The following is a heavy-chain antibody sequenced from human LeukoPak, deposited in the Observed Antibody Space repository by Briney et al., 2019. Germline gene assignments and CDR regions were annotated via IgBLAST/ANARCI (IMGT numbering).Heavy chain of an antibody. CDR3: ARLGGSYFLHFDY. D-gene: IGHD1-26*01. J-gene: IGHJ4*02. Sequence: PSETLSLTCTVSGYSISSGYYWGWIRQPPGKGLEWIGSIYYSGSTYYNPSLKSRVTISVDTSKNQFSLKLSSVTAADTAVYYCARLGGSYFLHFDYWGQGTLVTVSS. CDR2: IYYSGST. CDR1: GYSISSGYY. V-gene: IGHV4-38-2*02.